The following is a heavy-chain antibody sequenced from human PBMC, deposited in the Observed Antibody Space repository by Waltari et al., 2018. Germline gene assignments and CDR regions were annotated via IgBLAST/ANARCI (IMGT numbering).Heavy chain of an antibody. CDR1: GGSISSGSYY. Sequence: QVQLQESGPGLVKPSQTLSLTCTVSGGSISSGSYYWSWIRQPAGKGLEWIGRIYTSGSTNYNPSLKSRVTISVDTSKNQFSLKLSSVTAADTAVYYCVRSHYYDSSGYSNWGQGTLVTVSS. J-gene: IGHJ4*02. D-gene: IGHD3-22*01. CDR3: VRSHYYDSSGYSN. V-gene: IGHV4-61*02. CDR2: IYTSGST.